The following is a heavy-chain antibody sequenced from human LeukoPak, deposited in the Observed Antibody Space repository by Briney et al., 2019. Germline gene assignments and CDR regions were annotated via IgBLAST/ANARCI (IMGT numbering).Heavy chain of an antibody. J-gene: IGHJ4*02. Sequence: LPGGSLRLSCAASGFTFSSYWMSWVRQAPGKGLEWVANIKKDGSEKYYVDSVKGRFTISRDNAKNSLYLQMNSLRAEDTAVYYCARVISPSHRYCSGGSGPEAFEYWGQGTLVTVSS. V-gene: IGHV3-7*04. D-gene: IGHD2-15*01. CDR2: IKKDGSEK. CDR1: GFTFSSYW. CDR3: ARVISPSHRYCSGGSGPEAFEY.